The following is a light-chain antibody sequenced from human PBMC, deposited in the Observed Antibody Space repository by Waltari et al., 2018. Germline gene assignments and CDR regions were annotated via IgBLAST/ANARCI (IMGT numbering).Light chain of an antibody. CDR3: QQSYSIPYT. CDR1: QSISSY. Sequence: DIQMTQSPSSLSASGGDSVTITCRASQSISSYLNWYQLKPGQAPKLLIFAASTLQSGVPSRFSGSGSGTDFTLTINCLQPADFATYHCQQSYSIPYTFGQGTKLEIK. J-gene: IGKJ2*01. CDR2: AAS. V-gene: IGKV1-39*01.